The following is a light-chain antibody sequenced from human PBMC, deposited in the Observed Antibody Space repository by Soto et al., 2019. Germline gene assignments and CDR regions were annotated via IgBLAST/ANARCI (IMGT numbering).Light chain of an antibody. J-gene: IGLJ1*01. CDR3: AAWADSLNVPYV. CDR2: NNN. V-gene: IGLV1-44*01. Sequence: QSVLTQPPSASAAPGQRVTISCSGSRSNIGPNAVNWYQQHPGKAPRLLIFNNNQRTSGVPDRSSGSESGTSATLAISGLQSDDAANYFGAAWADSLNVPYVFGTGTKLTVL. CDR1: RSNIGPNA.